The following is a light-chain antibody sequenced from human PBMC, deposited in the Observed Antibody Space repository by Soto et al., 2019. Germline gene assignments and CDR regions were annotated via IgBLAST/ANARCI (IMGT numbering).Light chain of an antibody. J-gene: IGKJ5*01. CDR2: GTS. Sequence: TVLTQSPATLSLSPGESATLSCRASERIYSAYLGWYQQKPGQSPRLLIYGTSSRATGIPDRFSGSGSGTDFTLTISRLEPEDFAVYYCQQYGNSPITFGQGTRLEI. CDR1: ERIYSAY. V-gene: IGKV3-20*01. CDR3: QQYGNSPIT.